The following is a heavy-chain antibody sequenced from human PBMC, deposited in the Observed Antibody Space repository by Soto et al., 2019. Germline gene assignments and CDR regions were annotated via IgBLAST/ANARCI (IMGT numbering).Heavy chain of an antibody. Sequence: GASVKVSCKASGYTFTSYGISWVRQAPGQGLEWMGWISAYNGNTNYAQKLQGRVTMTTDTSTSTAYMELRSLRSDDTAVYYCARLRIAARLGLRSWFDPWGQGTLVTVS. CDR1: GYTFTSYG. CDR2: ISAYNGNT. J-gene: IGHJ5*02. D-gene: IGHD6-6*01. CDR3: ARLRIAARLGLRSWFDP. V-gene: IGHV1-18*04.